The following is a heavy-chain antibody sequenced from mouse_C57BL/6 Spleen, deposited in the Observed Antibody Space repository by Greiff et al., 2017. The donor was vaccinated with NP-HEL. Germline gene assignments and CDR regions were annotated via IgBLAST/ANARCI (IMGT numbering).Heavy chain of an antibody. CDR2: IYPGDGDT. CDR1: GYAFSSSW. V-gene: IGHV1-82*01. Sequence: QVQLQQSGPELVKPGASVKISCKASGYAFSSSWMNWVKQRPGKGLEWIGRIYPGDGDTNYNGKFKGKATLTADKSSSTAYMQLSSLTSEDSAVYFCARWRSNSYFDYWGQGTTLTVSS. J-gene: IGHJ2*01. D-gene: IGHD2-5*01. CDR3: ARWRSNSYFDY.